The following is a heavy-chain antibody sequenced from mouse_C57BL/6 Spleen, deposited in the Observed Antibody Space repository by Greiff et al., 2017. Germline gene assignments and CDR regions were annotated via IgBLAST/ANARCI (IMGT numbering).Heavy chain of an antibody. V-gene: IGHV1-7*01. D-gene: IGHD1-1*01. CDR3: APLYGSSPYYFDY. CDR2: INPSSGYT. J-gene: IGHJ2*01. Sequence: VQLQQSGAELAKPGASVKLSCKASGYTFTSYWMHWVKQRPGQGLEWIGYINPSSGYTKYNQKFKDKATLTADKSSSTAYMQLSSLTYEDSAVYYCAPLYGSSPYYFDYWGQGTTLTVSS. CDR1: GYTFTSYW.